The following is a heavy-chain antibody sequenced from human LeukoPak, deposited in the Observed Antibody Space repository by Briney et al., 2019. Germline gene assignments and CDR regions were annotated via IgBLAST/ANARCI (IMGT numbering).Heavy chain of an antibody. D-gene: IGHD4-23*01. CDR3: ARGVRWSSVYNWFDP. J-gene: IGHJ5*02. Sequence: GASVKVSCKATSRISWVRQAPGQGLEWMGWISAYNGNTNYAQKLQGRVTMTTDTSTSTAYMELRSLRSDDTAVYYCARGVRWSSVYNWFDPWGQGTLVTVSS. CDR2: ISAYNGNT. CDR1: TSR. V-gene: IGHV1-18*01.